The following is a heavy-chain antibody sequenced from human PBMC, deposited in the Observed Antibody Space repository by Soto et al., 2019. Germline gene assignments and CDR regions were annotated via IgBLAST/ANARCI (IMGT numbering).Heavy chain of an antibody. CDR1: GFSLSTSGVG. Sequence: QITLKESGATPVKPTQTLTLTCTCSGFSLSTSGVGVVWIRQPPRKALEWLALIYWDDDKRYSPSLKSRLTITKDTAKNQVVLTVSNMDPVDTATYYCAHSSSRWPLGYWGQGTLVTV. D-gene: IGHD4-17*01. V-gene: IGHV2-5*02. J-gene: IGHJ4*02. CDR2: IYWDDDK. CDR3: AHSSSRWPLGY.